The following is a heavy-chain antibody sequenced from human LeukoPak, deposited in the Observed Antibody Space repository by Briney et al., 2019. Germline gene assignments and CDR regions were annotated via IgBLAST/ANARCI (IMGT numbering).Heavy chain of an antibody. CDR3: AGVRAVLEYGMDG. J-gene: IGHJ6*02. V-gene: IGHV4-30-4*01. CDR1: GGSISSGDYY. CDR2: IYYSGTT. Sequence: PSETLSLTCTVSGGSISSGDYYWSWIRQPPGKGLEWIGYIYYSGTTYYNPSLKSRVTISVDTSKNQLSLKLSSVTAADTAVYYCAGVRAVLEYGMDGWGQGTTVTVSS. D-gene: IGHD3-10*01.